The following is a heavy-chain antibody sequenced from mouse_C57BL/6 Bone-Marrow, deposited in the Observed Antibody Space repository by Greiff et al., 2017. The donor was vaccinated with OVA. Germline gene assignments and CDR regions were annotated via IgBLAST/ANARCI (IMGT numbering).Heavy chain of an antibody. D-gene: IGHD1-1*01. CDR2: IYPGDGDT. Sequence: QVQLQQSGPELVKPGASVKISCKASGYAFSSSWMNWVKQRPGKGLEWIGRIYPGDGDTNYNGKFKGKATLTADKSSSTAYMQLSSLTSEDSAVYFCAREEEKLRYVVDDWGQGTTLTVSS. J-gene: IGHJ2*01. CDR1: GYAFSSSW. CDR3: AREEEKLRYVVDD. V-gene: IGHV1-82*01.